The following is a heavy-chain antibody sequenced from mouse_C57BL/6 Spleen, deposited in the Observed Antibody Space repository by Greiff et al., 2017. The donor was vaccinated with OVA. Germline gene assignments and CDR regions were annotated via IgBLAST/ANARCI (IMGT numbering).Heavy chain of an antibody. CDR2: IYPGDGDT. V-gene: IGHV1-82*01. CDR1: GYAFSSSW. D-gene: IGHD2-4*01. CDR3: ARFEGLRRGGFDY. Sequence: VKLMESGPELVKPGASVKISCKASGYAFSSSWMNWVKQRPGKGLEWIGRIYPGDGDTNYNGKFKGKATLTADKSSSTAYMQLSSLTSEDSAVYFCARFEGLRRGGFDYWGQGTTLTVSS. J-gene: IGHJ2*01.